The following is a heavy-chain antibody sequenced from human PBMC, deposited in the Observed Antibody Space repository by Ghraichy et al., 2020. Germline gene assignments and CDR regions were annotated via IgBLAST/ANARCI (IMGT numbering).Heavy chain of an antibody. CDR1: GFTFSTYT. J-gene: IGHJ4*02. CDR2: NSSSSSNI. D-gene: IGHD3-10*01. V-gene: IGHV3-48*02. CDR3: ARKDFDTSGTYYVPFFDY. Sequence: GESLNISCAASGFTFSTYTMARVRQAPGKGLEWVAHNSSSSSNIHYADSVKGRFTISRDNAKNSVHLQMNSLRDEDAAVYYCARKDFDTSGTYYVPFFDYWGQGTLVTVSS.